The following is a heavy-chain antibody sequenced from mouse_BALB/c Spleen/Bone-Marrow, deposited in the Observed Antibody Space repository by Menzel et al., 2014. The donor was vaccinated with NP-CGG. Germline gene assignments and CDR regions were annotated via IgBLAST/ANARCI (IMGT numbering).Heavy chain of an antibody. CDR3: ARLGYYGWFAY. Sequence: DVQLQESGGGLVQPGGSLKLSCAASGFDFSRYWMCWVRQAPGKGLQWIGEINPESNTIIYSPSLKDKFIISRDNAKNTLYLQMSKVKSEDAALYCCARLGYYGWFAYWGQGTLVTVSA. D-gene: IGHD2-3*01. J-gene: IGHJ3*01. V-gene: IGHV4-1*02. CDR2: INPESNTI. CDR1: GFDFSRYW.